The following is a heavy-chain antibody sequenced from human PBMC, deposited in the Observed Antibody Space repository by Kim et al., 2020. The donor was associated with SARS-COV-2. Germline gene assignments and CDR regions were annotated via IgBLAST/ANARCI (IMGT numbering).Heavy chain of an antibody. Sequence: SVKGRVTISRDNSRNSLYLQMSNLRAEDTAVYYCARDYDGNPSTDNPLAHWGQGTLVTVSS. V-gene: IGHV3-23*01. CDR3: ARDYDGNPSTDNPLAH. D-gene: IGHD5-12*01. J-gene: IGHJ4*02.